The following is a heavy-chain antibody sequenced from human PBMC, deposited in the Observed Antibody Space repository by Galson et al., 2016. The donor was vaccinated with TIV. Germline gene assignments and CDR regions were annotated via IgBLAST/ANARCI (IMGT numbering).Heavy chain of an antibody. V-gene: IGHV3-33*07. D-gene: IGHD2-2*01. CDR2: IWYDGVKT. Sequence: SLRLSCAASGFVFGTYGMYWVRQAPGKGLEWVGLIWYDGVKTDYVDSVKGRFTISRDNSKNTLYLQMDRLRVEETAVYFCARVRFCSSTNCLGYLDNWGQGAQVIVSS. J-gene: IGHJ4*02. CDR1: GFVFGTYG. CDR3: ARVRFCSSTNCLGYLDN.